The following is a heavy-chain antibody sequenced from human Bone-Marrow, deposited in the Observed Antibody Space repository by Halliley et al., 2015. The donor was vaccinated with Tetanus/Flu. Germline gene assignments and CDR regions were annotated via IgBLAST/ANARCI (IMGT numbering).Heavy chain of an antibody. V-gene: IGHV4-4*02. CDR2: TYHSGTS. CDR3: ARDDSGYARFDP. Sequence: TLSLTCAVSGGSIGSSAWWIWVRQPPEKGLEWIAETYHSGTSNYNPSLKSRVTIAVDKSRNQFSLNLFSVTAADTAVYYCARDDSGYARFDPWGQGTLVTVSS. J-gene: IGHJ5*02. CDR1: GGSIGSSAW. D-gene: IGHD5-12*01.